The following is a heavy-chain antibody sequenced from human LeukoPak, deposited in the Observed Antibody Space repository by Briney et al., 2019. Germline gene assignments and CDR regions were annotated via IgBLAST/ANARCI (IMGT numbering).Heavy chain of an antibody. Sequence: SQTLSLTCAISGDSFSTNSVAWHWIRQSPSRGLEWLGRTSYRSKWYNDYAVSVKSLITITPDTSKNQFSLQLNSVTPEDTAVYYCAREAEITRFDYWGQGTLVTVSS. CDR1: GDSFSTNSVA. V-gene: IGHV6-1*01. CDR2: TSYRSKWYN. J-gene: IGHJ4*02. CDR3: AREAEITRFDY. D-gene: IGHD5-24*01.